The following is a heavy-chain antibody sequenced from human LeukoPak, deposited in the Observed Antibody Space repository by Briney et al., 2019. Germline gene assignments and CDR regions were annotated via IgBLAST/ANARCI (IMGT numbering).Heavy chain of an antibody. D-gene: IGHD3-22*01. Sequence: GGSLRLSCAASGFTFSSYWMSWVRQAPGKGLEWVANIKQDGSEKYYVDSVKGRFTISRDNAKNSLYLQMNSLRAEDTAVYYCARDLEKYYYDSSGHPFSAFDIWGQGTMVTVSS. CDR1: GFTFSSYW. CDR2: IKQDGSEK. J-gene: IGHJ3*02. V-gene: IGHV3-7*01. CDR3: ARDLEKYYYDSSGHPFSAFDI.